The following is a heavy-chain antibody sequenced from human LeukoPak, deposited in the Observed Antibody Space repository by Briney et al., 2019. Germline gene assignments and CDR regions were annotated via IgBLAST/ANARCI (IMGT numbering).Heavy chain of an antibody. D-gene: IGHD2-2*01. J-gene: IGHJ4*02. CDR2: ISGGGDST. V-gene: IGHV3-23*01. CDR3: AKLGCTGTFCYANY. Sequence: GGSLRLSCAASGFTFRDYAMTWVRQTPGKGLEWVSVISGGGDSTDYADSMKGRFTISRDNSKNTLYLQMNSLRAEDTALYYCAKLGCTGTFCYANYWGQGTLVTVSS. CDR1: GFTFRDYA.